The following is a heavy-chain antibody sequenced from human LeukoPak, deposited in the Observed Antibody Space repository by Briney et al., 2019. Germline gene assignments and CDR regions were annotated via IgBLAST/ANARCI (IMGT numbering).Heavy chain of an antibody. Sequence: GGSLRLSCAASGFTFSSYEMNWVRQAPGKGLEWVSYISSSGSNMYYADSVKGRFTISRDNAKNSLYLQMNSLRAEDTAVYYCARYADGIFYWGQGTLVTVSS. CDR2: ISSSGSNM. CDR3: ARYADGIFY. V-gene: IGHV3-48*03. J-gene: IGHJ4*02. D-gene: IGHD1-14*01. CDR1: GFTFSSYE.